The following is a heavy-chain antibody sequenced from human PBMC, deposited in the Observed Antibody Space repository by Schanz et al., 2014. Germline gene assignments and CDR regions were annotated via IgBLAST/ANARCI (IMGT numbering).Heavy chain of an antibody. CDR2: IIPILDKT. CDR3: AKVGRTRYYPMDV. CDR1: GGTFSSST. Sequence: QVQLVQSGAEVKKPGSSVKVSCKASGGTFSSSTLTWVRQAPGQGLEWMGRIIPILDKTNYAQKFQGRVTMTADKSTSSVYMEVSRLRSEDTGVYFCAKVGRTRYYPMDVWGPGTTVTVSS. J-gene: IGHJ6*02. D-gene: IGHD3-9*01. V-gene: IGHV1-69*08.